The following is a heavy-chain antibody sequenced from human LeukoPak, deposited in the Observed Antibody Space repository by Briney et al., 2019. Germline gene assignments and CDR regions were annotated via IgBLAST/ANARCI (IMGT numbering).Heavy chain of an antibody. CDR1: GYTFTSYY. D-gene: IGHD1-26*01. CDR2: INPSGGST. V-gene: IGHV1-46*01. CDR3: ARSGIVGATTLNFDY. Sequence: GASVKVSCKASGYTFTSYYMHWVRQAPGQGLEWMGIINPSGGSTSYAQKFQGRVTMTRDMSTSTVYMELSSLRSEDTAVYYCARSGIVGATTLNFDYWGQGTLVTVSS. J-gene: IGHJ4*02.